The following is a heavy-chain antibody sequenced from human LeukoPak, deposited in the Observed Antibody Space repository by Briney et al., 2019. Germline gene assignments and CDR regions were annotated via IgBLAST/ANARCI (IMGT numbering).Heavy chain of an antibody. J-gene: IGHJ3*02. CDR2: INPNSGGT. D-gene: IGHD4-23*01. CDR3: ARDYGGNTDAFDI. V-gene: IGHV1-2*02. CDR1: GYTFTDHY. Sequence: ASVKVSCKASGYTFTDHYMYWVRQAPGQGLEWMGWINPNSGGTNYAQNFQGRVTVTRDTSISTAYMELSSLRSDDTAVYYCARDYGGNTDAFDIWGQGTMLIVSS.